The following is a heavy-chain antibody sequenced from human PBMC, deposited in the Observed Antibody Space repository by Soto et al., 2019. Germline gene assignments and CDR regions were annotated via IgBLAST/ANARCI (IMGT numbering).Heavy chain of an antibody. V-gene: IGHV5-51*01. CDR2: IYPGDSDT. CDR3: ARQARPLVPVNWFDP. J-gene: IGHJ5*02. D-gene: IGHD2-2*01. CDR1: GYSFTSYW. Sequence: GESLKISCKGSGYSFTSYWIGWVRQMPGKGLEWMGIIYPGDSDTRYSPSFQGQVTISADKSISTAYLQWSSLKASDTAMYYCARQARPLVPVNWFDPWGQGTLVTVSS.